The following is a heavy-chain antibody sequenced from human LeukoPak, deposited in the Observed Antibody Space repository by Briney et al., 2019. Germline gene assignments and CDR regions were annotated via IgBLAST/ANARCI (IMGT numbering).Heavy chain of an antibody. CDR1: GGSFSGYY. Sequence: SETLSLTCAVCGGSFSGYYWSWIRQPPGKGLEWIGEINHSGSTNYNPSLKSRVTISVDTSKNQFSLKLSSVTAADTAVYYCARGGIAARRFDYWGQGTLVTVSS. D-gene: IGHD6-6*01. V-gene: IGHV4-34*01. J-gene: IGHJ4*02. CDR2: INHSGST. CDR3: ARGGIAARRFDY.